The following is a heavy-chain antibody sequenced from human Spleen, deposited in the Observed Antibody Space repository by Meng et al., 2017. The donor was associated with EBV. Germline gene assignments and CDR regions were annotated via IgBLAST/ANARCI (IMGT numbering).Heavy chain of an antibody. Sequence: QVLLVQSGAEVSTPGASVKVSCQLSGYTLTNCHIQWVRQAPGQGLEWMGMINPSDGSTNYAQNFQGRVTMTRDTSKSTVYLELSSLGFEDTAVYYCASLGVYGSGSFGIDCWGQGSLVTVSS. D-gene: IGHD3-10*01. CDR2: INPSDGST. CDR1: GYTLTNCH. J-gene: IGHJ4*02. CDR3: ASLGVYGSGSFGIDC. V-gene: IGHV1-46*01.